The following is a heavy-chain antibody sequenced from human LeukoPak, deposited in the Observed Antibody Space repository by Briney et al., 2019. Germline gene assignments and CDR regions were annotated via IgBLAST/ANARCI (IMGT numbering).Heavy chain of an antibody. CDR3: GRGFTSGTFVI. D-gene: IGHD3-10*01. CDR2: IRGSGGST. J-gene: IGHJ3*02. CDR1: GFTFSTYT. V-gene: IGHV3-23*01. Sequence: GGSLRLSCAASGFTFSTYTMNWVRQAPGKGLEWVSAIRGSGGSTYYADSVKGRFTISRDNSKNTLYLQMNSLRAEDTAVYYCGRGFTSGTFVIWGQGTMVTVSS.